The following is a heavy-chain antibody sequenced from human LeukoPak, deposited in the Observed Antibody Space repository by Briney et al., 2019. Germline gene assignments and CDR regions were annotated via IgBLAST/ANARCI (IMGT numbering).Heavy chain of an antibody. V-gene: IGHV3-43D*03. J-gene: IGHJ4*02. Sequence: GGSLRLSCAASGFTFNDYAMHWVRHAPGKGLQWVSLISWDGASTYYADSVKGRFTISRDNSKNSLYLQMNSLRTEDTALYYCAKAYSGYDSMGHWGQGTLVTVSS. CDR3: AKAYSGYDSMGH. CDR1: GFTFNDYA. D-gene: IGHD5-12*01. CDR2: ISWDGAST.